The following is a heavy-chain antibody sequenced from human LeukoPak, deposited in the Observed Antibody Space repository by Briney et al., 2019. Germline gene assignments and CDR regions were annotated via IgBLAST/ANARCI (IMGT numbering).Heavy chain of an antibody. V-gene: IGHV3-23*01. CDR3: TKDLGIGGSGF. J-gene: IGHJ4*02. D-gene: IGHD3-10*01. CDR1: GFTFSNYA. CDR2: ISGGGSDT. Sequence: GGSLRLSCAASGFTFSNYAMSWVRQAPGKGLEWVSAISGGGSDTYYADSVKGRFTISRDNSVGTLYLRMSSLRAGDTAIYYCTKDLGIGGSGFWGQGTLVTVSS.